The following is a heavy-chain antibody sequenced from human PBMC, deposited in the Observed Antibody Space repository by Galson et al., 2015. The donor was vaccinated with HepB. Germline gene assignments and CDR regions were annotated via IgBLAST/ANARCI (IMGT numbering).Heavy chain of an antibody. CDR1: GIPFNNAW. CDR2: IKSNTDGGAI. Sequence: SLRLSCAASGIPFNNAWMSWVRQTAGQGLEWVGRIKSNTDGGAIDYAAPVKGRFTVSRDDPKNALFLQMNSLKTEDTAVYYCAVDGLWVGGFTAFHIWGQGTLVTVSS. D-gene: IGHD3-10*01. V-gene: IGHV3-15*01. J-gene: IGHJ3*02. CDR3: AVDGLWVGGFTAFHI.